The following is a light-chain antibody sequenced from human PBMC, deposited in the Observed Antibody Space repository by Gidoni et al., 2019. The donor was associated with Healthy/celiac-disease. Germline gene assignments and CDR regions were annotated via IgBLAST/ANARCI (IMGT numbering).Light chain of an antibody. CDR1: QSVSSSY. Sequence: PGERVTLSCRASQSVSSSYLTWYQQKPGQAPRLLIYGASTRATIIPARFSGSGSGTDFTLTISSLQPEDFAVYYCQQDYNLPWTFGQGTKVEIK. CDR3: QQDYNLPWT. V-gene: IGKV3D-7*01. CDR2: GAS. J-gene: IGKJ1*01.